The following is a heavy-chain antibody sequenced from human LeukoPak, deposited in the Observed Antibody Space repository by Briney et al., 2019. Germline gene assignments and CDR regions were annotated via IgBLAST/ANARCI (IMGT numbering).Heavy chain of an antibody. J-gene: IGHJ4*02. CDR1: GGSFSGYY. CDR2: INHSGST. CDR3: ARGRSWYGDSYFDY. V-gene: IGHV4-34*01. Sequence: SETLSLTCAVYGGSFSGYYWSWIRQPPGKGLEWIWEINHSGSTNYNPSLKSRVTISVDTSKNQFSLKLSSVTAADTAVYYCARGRSWYGDSYFDYWGQGTLVTVSS. D-gene: IGHD4-17*01.